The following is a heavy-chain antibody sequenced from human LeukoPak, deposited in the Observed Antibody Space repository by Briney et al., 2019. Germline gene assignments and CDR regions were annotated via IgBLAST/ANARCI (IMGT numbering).Heavy chain of an antibody. Sequence: GRFTISRDNAKNSLYLQMNSLRAEDTAVYYCARDPLGAGRRAFDIWGQGTMVTVSS. J-gene: IGHJ3*02. V-gene: IGHV3-11*06. D-gene: IGHD6-19*01. CDR3: ARDPLGAGRRAFDI.